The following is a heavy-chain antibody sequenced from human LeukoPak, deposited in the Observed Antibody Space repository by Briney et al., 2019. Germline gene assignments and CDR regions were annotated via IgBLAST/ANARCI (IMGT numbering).Heavy chain of an antibody. V-gene: IGHV4-59*01. CDR1: GGSMSGFF. CDR2: IYYSGSST. CDR3: ARTSRHFYGSGTNLTPWPAGMDV. J-gene: IGHJ6*02. D-gene: IGHD3-10*01. Sequence: PSETLSLTCTVSGGSMSGFFWTWIRQPPGRELEWIGSIYYSGSSTKYNPSLKSRVNISAAKSKTQFPLNLNSAPAADTAVYYCARTSRHFYGSGTNLTPWPAGMDVWGQGTTVTVSS.